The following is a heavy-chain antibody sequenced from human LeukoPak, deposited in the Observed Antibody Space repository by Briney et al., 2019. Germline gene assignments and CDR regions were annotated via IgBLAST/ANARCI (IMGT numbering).Heavy chain of an antibody. J-gene: IGHJ3*02. Sequence: SETLSLTCAVYGGSFSGYYWSWIRQPPGKGLEWIGEINHSGSTNYNPSLKSRVTISVDTSKNRFSLKVRSVTAADTAVYYCARYTAMVAFHAHGFDIWGQGTMVTVSS. CDR1: GGSFSGYY. CDR2: INHSGST. V-gene: IGHV4-34*01. CDR3: ARYTAMVAFHAHGFDI. D-gene: IGHD5-18*01.